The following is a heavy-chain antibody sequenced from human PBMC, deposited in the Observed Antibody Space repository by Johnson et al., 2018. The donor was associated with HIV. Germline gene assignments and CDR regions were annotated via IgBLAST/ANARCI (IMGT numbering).Heavy chain of an antibody. CDR3: ARASNYYDSFGYYRRGGGSDI. V-gene: IGHV3-30*03. CDR2: ISYDGSNK. D-gene: IGHD3-22*01. Sequence: QVQLVESGGGVVRPGGSLRLSCAASGFTFDDYGMSWVRQAPGKGLEWVAFISYDGSNKYYADSVKGRFTISRDNAKNSLYLQMNNVRAEDTALYFCARASNYYDSFGYYRRGGGSDIWGQGTMVTVSS. J-gene: IGHJ3*02. CDR1: GFTFDDYG.